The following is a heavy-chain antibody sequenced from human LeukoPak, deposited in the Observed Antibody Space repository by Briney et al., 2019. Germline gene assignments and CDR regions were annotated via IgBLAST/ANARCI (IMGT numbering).Heavy chain of an antibody. Sequence: GASVKVSCKASGYTFTGYYMHWVRQAPGQGLEWMGWINPNSGGTNYAQKFQGRVTMTRGTPISTAYMELSRLRSDDTAVYYCARGSKIAARRGYFDYWGQGTLVTVSA. D-gene: IGHD6-6*01. J-gene: IGHJ4*02. CDR1: GYTFTGYY. CDR3: ARGSKIAARRGYFDY. V-gene: IGHV1-2*02. CDR2: INPNSGGT.